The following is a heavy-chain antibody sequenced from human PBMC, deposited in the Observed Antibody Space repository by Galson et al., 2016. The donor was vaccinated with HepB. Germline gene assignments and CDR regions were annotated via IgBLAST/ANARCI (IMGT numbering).Heavy chain of an antibody. V-gene: IGHV4-61*01. J-gene: IGHJ4*02. Sequence: SETLSLTCTVSVGSVTSTSYFWTWIRQPPGKGLEWIGNIHYSGSTNFHPPLKSRLTISLDTPQNQFFLTLSSVTAADTAIYYCARGGGGGNSLGYWGQGILVSVSS. CDR1: VGSVTSTSYF. D-gene: IGHD4-23*01. CDR3: ARGGGGGNSLGY. CDR2: IHYSGST.